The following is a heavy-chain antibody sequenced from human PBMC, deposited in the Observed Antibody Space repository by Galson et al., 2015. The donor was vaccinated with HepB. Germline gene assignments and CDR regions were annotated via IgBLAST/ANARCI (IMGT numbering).Heavy chain of an antibody. CDR3: AKDQPLEYSDSPRVFDC. J-gene: IGHJ4*02. Sequence: SLRLSCAASGFTFSDYAMSWVRQAPGKGLEWVSGISGSGDNTYYADSVKGRFTISRDNSKDTLFLQMNSLRVEDTAIYYCAKDQPLEYSDSPRVFDCSGQGTLATVSS. D-gene: IGHD6-6*01. CDR1: GFTFSDYA. V-gene: IGHV3-23*01. CDR2: ISGSGDNT.